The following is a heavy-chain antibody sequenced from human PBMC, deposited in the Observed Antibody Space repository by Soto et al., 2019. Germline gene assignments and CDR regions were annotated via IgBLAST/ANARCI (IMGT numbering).Heavy chain of an antibody. CDR1: GGTFSSYT. V-gene: IGHV1-69*08. Sequence: QVQLVQSGAEVKKPGSSVKVSCKASGGTFSSYTISWVRQAPGQGLEWMGRIIPILGIANYAQKFQGRVTITADKPTSTAYMEMSSLRSEDTAVYYCAREYCSGGSCYSGRLWYYSYGMDVWGQGTTVTVSS. CDR3: AREYCSGGSCYSGRLWYYSYGMDV. D-gene: IGHD2-15*01. J-gene: IGHJ6*02. CDR2: IIPILGIA.